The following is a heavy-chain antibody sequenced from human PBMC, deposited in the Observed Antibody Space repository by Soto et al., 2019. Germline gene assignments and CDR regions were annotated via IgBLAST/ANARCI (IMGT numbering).Heavy chain of an antibody. Sequence: PGGSLSLSCTASGFTFSSFGMAWVRQAPGKGLEWVSAISGSGDSSYYADSVKDRFTISRDNPTNTLYLQMNNLRAEDTAVYYCAKVGIGMFSHKHHFDHWGQGTQVTVSS. D-gene: IGHD2-2*03. CDR3: AKVGIGMFSHKHHFDH. CDR1: GFTFSSFG. CDR2: ISGSGDSS. J-gene: IGHJ4*02. V-gene: IGHV3-23*01.